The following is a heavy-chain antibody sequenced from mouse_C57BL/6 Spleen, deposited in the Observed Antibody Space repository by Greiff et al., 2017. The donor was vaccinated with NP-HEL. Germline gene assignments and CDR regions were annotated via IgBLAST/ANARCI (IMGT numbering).Heavy chain of an antibody. J-gene: IGHJ3*01. D-gene: IGHD2-5*01. Sequence: DVMLVESGGGLVQPGGSLKLSCAASGFTFSDYGMAWVRQAPRKGPEWVAFISNLAYSIYYADTVTGRFTISRENAKNTLYLEMSSLRSEDTAMYYCARHDSNFSWFAYWGQGTLVTVSA. V-gene: IGHV5-15*01. CDR3: ARHDSNFSWFAY. CDR1: GFTFSDYG. CDR2: ISNLAYSI.